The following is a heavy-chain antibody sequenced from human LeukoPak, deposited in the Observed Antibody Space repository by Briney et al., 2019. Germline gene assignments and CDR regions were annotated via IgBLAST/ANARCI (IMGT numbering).Heavy chain of an antibody. CDR2: ISWDGRNK. CDR1: GFTFSNYG. V-gene: IGHV3-30*03. Sequence: GGSLRLSCVATGFTFSNYGMHWVRQAPGKGLEWVASISWDGRNKYYADSVKGRFTISRDNAKNSLYLQMNSLRAEDTAVYYCARGLEYSYGYGDFDYWGQGTLVTVSS. J-gene: IGHJ4*02. CDR3: ARGLEYSYGYGDFDY. D-gene: IGHD5-18*01.